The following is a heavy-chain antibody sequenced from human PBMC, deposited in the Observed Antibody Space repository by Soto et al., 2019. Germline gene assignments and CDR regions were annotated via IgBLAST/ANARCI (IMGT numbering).Heavy chain of an antibody. CDR2: INSGGSA. V-gene: IGHV3-23*01. CDR3: AKDSSNSAA. CDR1: GFTFSNYA. J-gene: IGHJ5*02. Sequence: EMQLLESGGGLVQPGGSLRLSCAASGFTFSNYAMGWARQAPGKGLEWVSAINSGGSAYHANSVKGRFTISRDNSENMFYLQMDSLRAEDTAIYYCAKDSSNSAAWGQGTLVTVSS. D-gene: IGHD6-6*01.